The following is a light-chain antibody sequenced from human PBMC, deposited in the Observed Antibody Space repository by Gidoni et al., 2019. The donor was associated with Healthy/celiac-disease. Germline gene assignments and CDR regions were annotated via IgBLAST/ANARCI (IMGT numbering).Light chain of an antibody. J-gene: IGKJ5*01. CDR3: QQRSNWPPTIT. CDR2: DAS. V-gene: IGKV3-11*01. Sequence: EIVLTQSPATLSLSPGERATLSCRASQSVSSYLAWYQQKPGQAPRLLIYDASNRATGIQARFRGSGSGTDFTLTISSLEPEDFAVYYCQQRSNWPPTITFGQGTRLEIK. CDR1: QSVSSY.